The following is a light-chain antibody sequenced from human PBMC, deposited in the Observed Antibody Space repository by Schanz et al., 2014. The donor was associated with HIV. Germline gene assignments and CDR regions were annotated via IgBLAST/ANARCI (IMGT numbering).Light chain of an antibody. V-gene: IGLV1-44*01. CDR1: SSNFRSNA. J-gene: IGLJ2*01. Sequence: QSVLTQPPSASGTPGQRVTISCSGSSSNFRSNAVNWHQQLPGTAPKLLMYANMERPSGVPDRFSGSKSGYTASLTISGLQAEDEADYYCSSYTTSSTLVFGGGTKLTVL. CDR3: SSYTTSSTLV. CDR2: ANM.